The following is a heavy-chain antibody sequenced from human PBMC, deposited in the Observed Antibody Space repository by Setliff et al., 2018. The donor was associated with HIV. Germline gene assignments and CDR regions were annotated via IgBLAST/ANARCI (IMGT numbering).Heavy chain of an antibody. J-gene: IGHJ4*02. Sequence: PGGSLRLSCAASGFTFDDYAMHWVRQAPGKGLEWVSGISWNSGSIGYADSVKGRFSISRDDARKSLYLQMNSLRVDDTGLYYCVRDRGYSTYEYWGQGTLVTVSS. D-gene: IGHD2-8*01. CDR3: VRDRGYSTYEY. V-gene: IGHV3-9*01. CDR2: ISWNSGSI. CDR1: GFTFDDYA.